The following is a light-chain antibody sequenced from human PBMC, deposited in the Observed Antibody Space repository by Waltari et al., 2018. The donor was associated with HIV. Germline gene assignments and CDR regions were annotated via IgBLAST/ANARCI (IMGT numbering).Light chain of an antibody. Sequence: QSALTQPASVSGSPGQSITISCTGTSSDVGSYNLVSWYQQHPGKVPKLMIYEVSKRPSWVSYRFSGSKSGDTASLTISGLQAEDEADYYCCSYAGSSTLIFGGGTKLTVL. J-gene: IGLJ2*01. CDR3: CSYAGSSTLI. V-gene: IGLV2-23*02. CDR2: EVS. CDR1: SSDVGSYNL.